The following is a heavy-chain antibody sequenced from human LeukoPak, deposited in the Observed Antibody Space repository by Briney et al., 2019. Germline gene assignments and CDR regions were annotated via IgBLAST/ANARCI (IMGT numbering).Heavy chain of an antibody. CDR1: GGSISNKY. CDR2: IYNTGST. J-gene: IGHJ1*01. D-gene: IGHD5/OR15-5a*01. Sequence: PSETLSLTCTVSGGSISNKYWSWIRQAPGKGLEWIGYIYNTGSTFYNPSLESRLTISIDMSKNQISMRLSSATAADTAIYFCARYSLSRETFQHWGQGTLVTVSS. V-gene: IGHV4-59*12. CDR3: ARYSLSRETFQH.